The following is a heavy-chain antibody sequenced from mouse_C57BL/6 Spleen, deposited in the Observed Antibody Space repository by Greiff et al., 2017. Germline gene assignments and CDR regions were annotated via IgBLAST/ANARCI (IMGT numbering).Heavy chain of an antibody. J-gene: IGHJ3*01. CDR2: IHPSDSDT. D-gene: IGHD3-2*02. V-gene: IGHV1-74*01. CDR1: GYTFTSYW. CDR3: AIGSSPGAWFAY. Sequence: QVQLKQPGAELVKPGASVKVSCKASGYTFTSYWMHWVKQRPGQGLEWIGRIHPSDSDTNYNQKFKGKATLTVDKSSSTAYMQLSSLTSEDSAVYYCAIGSSPGAWFAYWGQGTLVTVSA.